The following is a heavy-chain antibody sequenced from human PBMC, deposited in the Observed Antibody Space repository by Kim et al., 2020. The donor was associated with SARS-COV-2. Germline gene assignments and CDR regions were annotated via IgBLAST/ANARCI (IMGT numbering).Heavy chain of an antibody. CDR1: GFTFSDYY. Sequence: GGSLRLSCAASGFTFSDYYMSWIRQAPGKGLEWVSYISSSSSYTNYADSVKGRFTISRDNAKNSLYLQMNSLRAEDTAVYYCARAEYSSGWYSNKPYAFDIWGQGTMVTVSS. D-gene: IGHD6-19*01. CDR3: ARAEYSSGWYSNKPYAFDI. V-gene: IGHV3-11*06. CDR2: ISSSSSYT. J-gene: IGHJ3*02.